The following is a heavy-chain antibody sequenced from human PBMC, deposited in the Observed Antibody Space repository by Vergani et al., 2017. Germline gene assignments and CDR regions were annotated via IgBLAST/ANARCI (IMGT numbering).Heavy chain of an antibody. D-gene: IGHD6-13*01. CDR1: GYIFTSYW. CDR2: IYPGDSDT. V-gene: IGHV5-51*01. CDR3: AGEGIAAANYNWFDP. Sequence: EEQLVQSGAEVQTPGAPLQISCKASGYIFTSYWICWLRHRPVKGMEWMGIIYPGDSDTKYSPSFARQVPISADKSISTAYLQSSSLKASDTAMYYCAGEGIAAANYNWFDPWGQGTLVTVSS. J-gene: IGHJ5*02.